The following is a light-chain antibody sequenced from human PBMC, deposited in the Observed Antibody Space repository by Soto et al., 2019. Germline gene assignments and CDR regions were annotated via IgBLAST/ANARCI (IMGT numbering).Light chain of an antibody. CDR3: AAWDDRLDVYV. CDR1: SSNIGSNT. Sequence: VLTQPPSASGTPGQIVAISCSGSSSNIGSNTVTWYQQLPGTAPKLLIYSTSQRSSGVPGRFSGSKSGASASLSISGLQSEDEADHYCAAWDDRLDVYVFGTGTKVTVL. CDR2: STS. J-gene: IGLJ1*01. V-gene: IGLV1-44*01.